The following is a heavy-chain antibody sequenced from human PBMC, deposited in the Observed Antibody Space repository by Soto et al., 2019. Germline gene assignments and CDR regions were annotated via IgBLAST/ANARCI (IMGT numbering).Heavy chain of an antibody. CDR2: IYHSGST. J-gene: IGHJ5*02. V-gene: IGHV4-4*02. CDR3: ARFKGSSSSPYFNWFDP. Sequence: SETLSLTCAVSGGSISSSNWWSWVRQPPGKGMEWIGEIYHSGSTNYNPSLKSRVTISVDKSKNQFSLKLSSVTAADTAVYYCARFKGSSSSPYFNWFDPWGQGTLVTVSS. D-gene: IGHD6-6*01. CDR1: GGSISSSNW.